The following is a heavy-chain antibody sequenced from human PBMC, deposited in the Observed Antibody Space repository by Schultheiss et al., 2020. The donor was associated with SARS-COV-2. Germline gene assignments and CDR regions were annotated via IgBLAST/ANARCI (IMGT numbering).Heavy chain of an antibody. Sequence: GVSLRLSCAASRFTFRSYAMSWVRQAPGKGLEWVSGISGSGGSTYYADSVKGRFTISRDNSKNTLYLQMNSLRAEDTAVHYCARDRDSSGWYAFDYWGQGTLVTVSS. CDR1: RFTFRSYA. D-gene: IGHD6-19*01. V-gene: IGHV3-23*01. CDR3: ARDRDSSGWYAFDY. CDR2: ISGSGGST. J-gene: IGHJ4*02.